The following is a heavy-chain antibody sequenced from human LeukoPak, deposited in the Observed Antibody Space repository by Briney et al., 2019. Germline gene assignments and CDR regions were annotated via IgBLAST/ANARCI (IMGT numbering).Heavy chain of an antibody. Sequence: SVKVSCKASGGTLSSYAINWVRQAPGQGLEWMGRFIPILGIANYAQKFPGRVTLTADKSTSTAHMELSSLRSDDTAVYYCASIPAATYGMDVWGQGTAVTVSS. D-gene: IGHD2-2*01. CDR2: FIPILGIA. V-gene: IGHV1-69*04. J-gene: IGHJ6*02. CDR1: GGTLSSYA. CDR3: ASIPAATYGMDV.